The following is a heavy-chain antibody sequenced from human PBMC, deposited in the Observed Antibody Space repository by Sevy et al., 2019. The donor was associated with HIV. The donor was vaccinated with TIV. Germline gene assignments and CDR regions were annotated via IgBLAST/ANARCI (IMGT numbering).Heavy chain of an antibody. D-gene: IGHD1-26*01. Sequence: GGSLRLSCAASGFTFTRFAMNWVRQAPGKGLEWVSGISGGGGTTYYSDSVKGRFTISRDNSKNTLYLQLNIVRAEDTAVYYCAKGRLRDTTGTDAFDIWGQGTMVTVSS. CDR3: AKGRLRDTTGTDAFDI. V-gene: IGHV3-23*01. J-gene: IGHJ3*02. CDR1: GFTFTRFA. CDR2: ISGGGGTT.